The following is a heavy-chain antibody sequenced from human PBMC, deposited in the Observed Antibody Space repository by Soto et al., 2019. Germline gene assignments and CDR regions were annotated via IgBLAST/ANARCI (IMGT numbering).Heavy chain of an antibody. D-gene: IGHD4-17*01. Sequence: GGSLRLSCAASGFTFSSYSMNWVRQAPGKGLEWVSSISSSSSYIYYADSVKGRFTISRDNAKNSLYLQMNSLRAEDTAVYYCARAHDYGDYGYYYYYGMDVWGQGTTVTVSS. CDR1: GFTFSSYS. V-gene: IGHV3-21*01. CDR2: ISSSSSYI. CDR3: ARAHDYGDYGYYYYYGMDV. J-gene: IGHJ6*02.